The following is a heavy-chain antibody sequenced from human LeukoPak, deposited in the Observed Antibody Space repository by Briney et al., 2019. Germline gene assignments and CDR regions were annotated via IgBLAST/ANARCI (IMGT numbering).Heavy chain of an antibody. V-gene: IGHV3-48*03. CDR3: ARGDDCGDNSFDY. CDR1: GFTFSGSE. Sequence: PGGSLRLSCAASGFTFSGSEMNWVRQAPGKGLEWVSYISTTGSTIYYADSVKGRFTISRDNAKNSLYLQMSSLRAEDTAVCYCARGDDCGDNSFDYWGQGTLVTVSS. CDR2: ISTTGSTI. J-gene: IGHJ4*02. D-gene: IGHD4-17*01.